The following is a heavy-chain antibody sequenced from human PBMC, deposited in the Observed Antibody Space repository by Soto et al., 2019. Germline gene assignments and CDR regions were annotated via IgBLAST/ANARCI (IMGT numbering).Heavy chain of an antibody. J-gene: IGHJ6*02. Sequence: QVQLVQSGAEVKRPGSSVKVSCKASGGTFGSYGINWVRQAPGQGLEWMGGIIPAFGTDNNAQKFQDRLTSNADEASITAYIELSSLRSEDTGVYVGGRGPIEYVRWRYKEMDVLGQETTVTVS. CDR2: IIPAFGTD. CDR3: GRGPIEYVRWRYKEMDV. D-gene: IGHD3-16*01. V-gene: IGHV1-69*01. CDR1: GGTFGSYG.